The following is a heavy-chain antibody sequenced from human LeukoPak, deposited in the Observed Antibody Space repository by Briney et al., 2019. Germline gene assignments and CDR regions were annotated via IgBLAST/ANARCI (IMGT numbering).Heavy chain of an antibody. CDR1: GFTFSDSA. J-gene: IGHJ4*02. Sequence: PGGSLRLSCEASGFTFSDSAMSWVRQASGRGLEWVSLISASGGNSYYADSVKGRFTVSRDSSKNTLHLQMNSLRAEDTAVYYCARDIELSCWGQGTLVTVSS. D-gene: IGHD1-26*01. V-gene: IGHV3-23*01. CDR2: ISASGGNS. CDR3: ARDIELSC.